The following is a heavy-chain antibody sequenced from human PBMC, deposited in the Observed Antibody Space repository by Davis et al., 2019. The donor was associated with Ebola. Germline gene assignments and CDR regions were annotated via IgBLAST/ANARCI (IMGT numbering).Heavy chain of an antibody. CDR1: GNSVSWNSGA. D-gene: IGHD5-24*01. CDR3: TRGWLRGAMDV. Sequence: PSETLSLTCAISGNSVSWNSGAWNWIRQSPSRGLEWLGRTYYSSKWFNDYAVSVKSRITINPDTSNNHFSLHLSSVTPEDTALYYCTRGWLRGAMDVWAQGTTVTVSS. V-gene: IGHV6-1*01. CDR2: TYYSSKWFN. J-gene: IGHJ6*02.